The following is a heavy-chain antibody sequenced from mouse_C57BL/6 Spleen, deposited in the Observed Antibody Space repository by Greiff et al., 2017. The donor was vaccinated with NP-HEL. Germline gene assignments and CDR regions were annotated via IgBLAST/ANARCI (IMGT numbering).Heavy chain of an antibody. CDR3: ARKPSYAMDY. CDR2: ISSGGSYT. J-gene: IGHJ4*01. V-gene: IGHV5-6*01. Sequence: EVQLQESGGDLVKPGGSLTLSCAASGFTFSSYGMSWVRQTPDKRLEWVATISSGGSYTYYPDSVKGRFTISRDNAKNTLYLQMSSLKSEDTAMYYCARKPSYAMDYWGQGTSVTVSS. CDR1: GFTFSSYG.